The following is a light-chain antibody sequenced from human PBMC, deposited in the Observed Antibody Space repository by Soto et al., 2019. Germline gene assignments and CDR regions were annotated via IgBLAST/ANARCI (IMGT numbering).Light chain of an antibody. CDR3: QQYNSWPFT. CDR1: QSVSSN. Sequence: EIVMTQSPATLSVSPGERATLSFRASQSVSSNFAWYQQKPGQAPRLLIYGASTRAAGIPASFSGSGSGTDFTLTISSLQSEDFAVYYCQQYNSWPFTFGGGPKVEIK. V-gene: IGKV3-15*01. CDR2: GAS. J-gene: IGKJ4*01.